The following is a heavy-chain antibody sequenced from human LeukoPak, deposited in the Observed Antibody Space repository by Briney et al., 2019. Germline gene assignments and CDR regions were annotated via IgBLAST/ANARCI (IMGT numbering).Heavy chain of an antibody. CDR1: GGSISSGGYS. V-gene: IGHV4-30-2*01. CDR2: IYHSGST. CDR3: ARARDYGDPIGY. J-gene: IGHJ4*02. Sequence: SETLSLTCAVSGGSISSGGYSWSWIRQPPGKGLEWIGYIYHSGSTYYNPSLKSRVTISVDRSKNQFSLKLSSVTAADTAVYYCARARDYGDPIGYWGQGTLVTVSS. D-gene: IGHD4-17*01.